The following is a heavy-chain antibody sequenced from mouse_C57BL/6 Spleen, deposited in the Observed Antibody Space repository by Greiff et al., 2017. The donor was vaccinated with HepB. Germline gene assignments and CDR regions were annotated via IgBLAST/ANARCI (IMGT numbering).Heavy chain of an antibody. CDR3: AKDYGSSLYAMDY. CDR1: GYSITSGYY. J-gene: IGHJ4*01. D-gene: IGHD1-1*01. V-gene: IGHV3-6*01. CDR2: ISYDGSN. Sequence: EVQLQQSGPGLVKPSQSLSLTCSVPGYSITSGYYWNWIRQFPGNKLEWMGYISYDGSNNYNPSLKNRISITRDTSKNQFFLKLNSVTTEDTATYYWAKDYGSSLYAMDYWGQGTSVTVSS.